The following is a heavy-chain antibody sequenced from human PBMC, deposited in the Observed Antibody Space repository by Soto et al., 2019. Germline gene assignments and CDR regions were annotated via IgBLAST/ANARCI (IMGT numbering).Heavy chain of an antibody. J-gene: IGHJ4*02. Sequence: ASVKVSCKASGYTFTGYYMHWVRQAPGQGLEWMGWINPNSGGTNYAQKFQGRVTMTRDTSISTAYMELSRLRPDDTAVCYCASTLLSGGSPDYWGQGTLVTVSS. V-gene: IGHV1-2*02. D-gene: IGHD2-15*01. CDR1: GYTFTGYY. CDR3: ASTLLSGGSPDY. CDR2: INPNSGGT.